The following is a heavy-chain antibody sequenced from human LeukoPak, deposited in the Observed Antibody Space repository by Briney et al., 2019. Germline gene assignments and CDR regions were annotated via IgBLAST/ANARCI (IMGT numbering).Heavy chain of an antibody. D-gene: IGHD3-3*01. CDR2: IIPIFGTA. J-gene: IGHJ3*02. V-gene: IGHV1-69*13. CDR1: GGTFSSYA. Sequence: ASVKVSCKASGGTFSSYAISWVRQAPGQGLEWMGGIIPIFGTANYAQKFQGRVTITADESTSTAYMELSSLRSEDTAVYYCARGRITIFEWSAFDIWGQGTMVTVSS. CDR3: ARGRITIFEWSAFDI.